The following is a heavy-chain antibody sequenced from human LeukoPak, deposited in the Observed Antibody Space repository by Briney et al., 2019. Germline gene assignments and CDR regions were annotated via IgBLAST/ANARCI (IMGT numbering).Heavy chain of an antibody. CDR3: AKGTATVTSRFFDY. CDR1: GFTFRYYA. J-gene: IGHJ4*02. Sequence: AGGSLRLSCAASGFTFRYYAMHWVRQAPGKGLEWVSTISDNSGSTYYPDSVKGRFTISRDDSKNTLYLQMKSLRAEDTAVYYCAKGTATVTSRFFDYWGQGTLVTVSS. D-gene: IGHD2-21*02. CDR2: ISDNSGST. V-gene: IGHV3-23*01.